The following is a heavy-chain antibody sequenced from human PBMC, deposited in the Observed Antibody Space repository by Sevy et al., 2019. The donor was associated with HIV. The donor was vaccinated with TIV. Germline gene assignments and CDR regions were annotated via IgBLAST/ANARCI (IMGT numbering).Heavy chain of an antibody. CDR2: IWYDESNK. D-gene: IGHD5-12*01. J-gene: IGHJ6*02. CDR1: GFTFSSNA. Sequence: GGSLRLSCTASGFTFSSNAMYWVRQAPGKGLEWVAVIWYDESNKYHADSVKGRFTISRDNSKNTLYLQMNSLRAEDTAVYYCARGAATTYYYHYGMDVWGQGTTVTVSS. V-gene: IGHV3-33*01. CDR3: ARGAATTYYYHYGMDV.